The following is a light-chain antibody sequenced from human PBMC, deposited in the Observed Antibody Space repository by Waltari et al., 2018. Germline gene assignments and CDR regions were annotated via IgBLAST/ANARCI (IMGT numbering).Light chain of an antibody. Sequence: EIVLTQSXDTLSLSPGDTATLSCRASQSVGSYLAWYQHKPGQPPRLLIYDASNRATGVPARFRGSGSGTDFTLTISSLEAEDFAVYYCQQRSNWTPHTFGQGARLEIK. J-gene: IGKJ2*01. CDR3: QQRSNWTPHT. V-gene: IGKV3-11*01. CDR2: DAS. CDR1: QSVGSY.